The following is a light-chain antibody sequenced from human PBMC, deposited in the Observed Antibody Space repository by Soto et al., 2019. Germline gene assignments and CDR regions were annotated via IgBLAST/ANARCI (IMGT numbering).Light chain of an antibody. CDR3: AAWDDSLNVVV. CDR1: SSNIGSNT. CDR2: NNS. J-gene: IGLJ2*01. V-gene: IGLV1-44*01. Sequence: QSVLTQPPSASGTPGQRLTISCSGSSSNIGSNTVNWYQQLPGTAPKLLIFNNSQRPSGVPDRFSGSKSGTSASLAISGLQSADEADYYCAAWDDSLNVVVFGGGTKLTVL.